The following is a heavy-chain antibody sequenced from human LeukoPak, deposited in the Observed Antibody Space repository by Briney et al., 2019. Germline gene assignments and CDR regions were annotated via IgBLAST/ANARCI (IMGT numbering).Heavy chain of an antibody. V-gene: IGHV4-61*01. J-gene: IGHJ4*02. CDR1: AGSVNRDSYY. Sequence: SASLSLTCTVSAGSVNRDSYYCSWIRQPPGKGLEWIGFIYYSGSTSDNPSLRSRVTISVDTSRNQFSLKLSSVTAADTAVYYCARIIVGTTLDHWGQGTLVTVSS. CDR2: IYYSGST. D-gene: IGHD1-26*01. CDR3: ARIIVGTTLDH.